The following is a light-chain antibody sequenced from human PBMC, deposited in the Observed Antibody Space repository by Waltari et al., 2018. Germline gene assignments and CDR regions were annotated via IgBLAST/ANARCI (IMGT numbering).Light chain of an antibody. CDR1: QSVLYSSNNKNY. Sequence: DIVMIQSPDSLAVSLGEWATINCKSSQSVLYSSNNKNYLAWYQQKPGQPPRLLIYWASTRESGVPDRFSGSGSETDFTLTISSLQAEDVAVYYCQQYYSTPPLTFGGGTKVEIK. CDR2: WAS. V-gene: IGKV4-1*01. J-gene: IGKJ4*01. CDR3: QQYYSTPPLT.